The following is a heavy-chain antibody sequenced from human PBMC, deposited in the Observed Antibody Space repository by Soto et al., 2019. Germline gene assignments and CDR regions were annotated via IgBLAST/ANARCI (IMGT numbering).Heavy chain of an antibody. CDR2: IYYSGST. CDR1: GGSISSYY. V-gene: IGHV4-59*01. D-gene: IGHD3-10*01. CDR3: ASGGWGSYLFGYYYGMDV. J-gene: IGHJ6*02. Sequence: SETLSLTCTVSGGSISSYYWSWIRQPPGKGLEWIGYIYYSGSTNYNPSLKSRVTISVDTSKNQFSLKLSSVTAADTAVYYCASGGWGSYLFGYYYGMDVWGQGTTVTVSS.